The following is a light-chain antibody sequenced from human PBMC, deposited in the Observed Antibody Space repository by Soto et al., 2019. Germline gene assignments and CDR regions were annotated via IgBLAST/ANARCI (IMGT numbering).Light chain of an antibody. CDR2: AAS. V-gene: IGKV1-39*01. J-gene: IGKJ2*01. Sequence: DIQMTQSPSSLSASVGDRVTITCRASQNIRNYLNWYQQKPGDAPKLLIYAASTLQGAVPSRFSVSGSGTDFTLTISSLQPDDFATYHCQQGHSTPYTFGQGTRLEI. CDR3: QQGHSTPYT. CDR1: QNIRNY.